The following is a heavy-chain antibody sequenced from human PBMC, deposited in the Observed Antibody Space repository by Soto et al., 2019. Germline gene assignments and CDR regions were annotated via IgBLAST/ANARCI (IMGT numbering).Heavy chain of an antibody. Sequence: QVQLVESGGGEVQPGGSLRLSCAASGFTFSRHAIHWVRLTPGRGLEWVLAISRDGSYIYYTDSVKGRFTVSRDNSKNTVFVQMNRLIPDDTALYFCARTRYGGVADSFDSWGQGTRVTVSS. J-gene: IGHJ5*01. V-gene: IGHV3-30*04. CDR1: GFTFSRHA. CDR2: ISRDGSYI. D-gene: IGHD3-3*01. CDR3: ARTRYGGVADSFDS.